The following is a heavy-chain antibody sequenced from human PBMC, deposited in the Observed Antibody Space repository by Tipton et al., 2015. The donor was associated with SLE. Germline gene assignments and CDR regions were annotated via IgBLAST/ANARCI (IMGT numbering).Heavy chain of an antibody. CDR2: ISYSGST. CDR3: ARDSSGYYWFDP. D-gene: IGHD3-22*01. Sequence: TLSLTRTVSGGSISRYYWGWIRQPPGKGLEWIGYISYSGSTNYNPSLKSRVTISVDTSKNQFSLKLSSVTAADTAVYYCARDSSGYYWFDPWGQGTLVTVSS. CDR1: GGSISRYY. V-gene: IGHV4-59*01. J-gene: IGHJ5*02.